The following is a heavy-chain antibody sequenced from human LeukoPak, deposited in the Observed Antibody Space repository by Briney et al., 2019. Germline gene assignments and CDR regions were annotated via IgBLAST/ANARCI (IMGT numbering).Heavy chain of an antibody. V-gene: IGHV1-8*03. CDR2: MNPNSGNT. CDR3: AREGFDY. CDR1: GGTFSSYA. J-gene: IGHJ4*02. Sequence: ASVKVSCKASGGTFSSYAISWVRQATGQGLEWVGYMNPNSGNTGYAQKFQGRVTITKNTSITTAYMELSSLRSEDTAVYYCAREGFDYWGQGTLVTVSS.